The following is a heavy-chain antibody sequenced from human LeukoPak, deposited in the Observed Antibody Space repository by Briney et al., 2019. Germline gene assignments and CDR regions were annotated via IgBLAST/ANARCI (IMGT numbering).Heavy chain of an antibody. Sequence: GGSLRLSCEASGFTFSDYYMTWIRQAPGKGLEWVSYISSSGSTIYYGDSVKGRFTISRDNAKNSLYLQMNSLRAEDTAVYYCARDFVGGSGGYLDYWGQGTLVTVSS. CDR2: ISSSGSTI. CDR1: GFTFSDYY. J-gene: IGHJ4*02. D-gene: IGHD3-10*01. V-gene: IGHV3-11*01. CDR3: ARDFVGGSGGYLDY.